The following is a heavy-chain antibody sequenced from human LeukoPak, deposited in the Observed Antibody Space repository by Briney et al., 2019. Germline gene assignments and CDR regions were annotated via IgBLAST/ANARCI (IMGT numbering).Heavy chain of an antibody. CDR1: GGTFSSYA. D-gene: IGHD1-14*01. J-gene: IGHJ1*01. CDR3: ARTGNGEYFQH. Sequence: SVKVSCKASGGTFSSYAISWVRQAPGQGLEWMGRIIPIFGTANYAQKFQGRVTITTDESTSTAYMELSSLRSEDTAVYHCARTGNGEYFQHWGQGTLVTVSS. V-gene: IGHV1-69*05. CDR2: IIPIFGTA.